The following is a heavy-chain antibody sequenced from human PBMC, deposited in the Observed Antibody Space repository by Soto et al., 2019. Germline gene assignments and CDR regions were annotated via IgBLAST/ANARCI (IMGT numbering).Heavy chain of an antibody. Sequence: GGSLRLSCAASGFDFKTYAMSWVRQAPGKGLEWVSGMNGSGGNIHYADSVKGRFTISRDNSKNLLFLQMNNLRAEDTAIYYCAKDEPYCTGGSCFSAWHNWFDPWGQGTRGAVAS. CDR2: MNGSGGNI. D-gene: IGHD2-15*01. J-gene: IGHJ5*02. CDR3: AKDEPYCTGGSCFSAWHNWFDP. CDR1: GFDFKTYA. V-gene: IGHV3-23*01.